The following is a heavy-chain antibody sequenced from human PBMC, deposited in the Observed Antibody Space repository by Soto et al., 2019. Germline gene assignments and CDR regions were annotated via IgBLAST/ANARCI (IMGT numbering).Heavy chain of an antibody. CDR1: GFTFDNYA. J-gene: IGHJ5*02. CDR2: ISWNSGAV. V-gene: IGHV3-9*01. Sequence: EVQLVESGGGLVQPGRSLRLSCAASGFTFDNYAMHWVRQAPGKGPEWVSSISWNSGAVGYAASVRGRFTIFRDNARNSLFLQMKSLRPEDTALYYCAKDIGHNHPYPGTWFDPWGQGTLVTVSS. CDR3: AKDIGHNHPYPGTWFDP. D-gene: IGHD3-10*01.